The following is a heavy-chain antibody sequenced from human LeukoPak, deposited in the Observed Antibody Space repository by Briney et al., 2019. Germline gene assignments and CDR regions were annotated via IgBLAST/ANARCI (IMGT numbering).Heavy chain of an antibody. CDR2: IYYSGST. D-gene: IGHD3-10*01. Sequence: PSETLSLTCTVSGGSISSSSYYWGWIRQPPGKGLEWIGSIYYSGSTYYNPSLKSRVTISVDTSKNQFSLKLSSVTAADTAVYYCARDPAGTFGELLQPHDAFDIWGQGTMVTVSS. V-gene: IGHV4-39*07. CDR3: ARDPAGTFGELLQPHDAFDI. CDR1: GGSISSSSYY. J-gene: IGHJ3*02.